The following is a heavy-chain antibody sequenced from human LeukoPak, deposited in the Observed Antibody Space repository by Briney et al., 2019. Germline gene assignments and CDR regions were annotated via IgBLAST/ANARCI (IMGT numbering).Heavy chain of an antibody. CDR3: AKDPNGDYIGTFDM. D-gene: IGHD4-17*01. J-gene: IGHJ3*02. CDR1: EFTFSSYG. Sequence: PGGSLRLSCAASEFTFSSYGMSWVRRAPGKGLEWVSWISGNTANTYYADSVQGRFSISRDNSKNTLYLQMYSLRAEDTAIYYCAKDPNGDYIGTFDMWGQGTMVTVSS. CDR2: ISGNTANT. V-gene: IGHV3-23*01.